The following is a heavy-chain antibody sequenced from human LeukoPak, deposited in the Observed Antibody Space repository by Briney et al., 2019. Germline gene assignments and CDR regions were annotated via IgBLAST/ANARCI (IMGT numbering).Heavy chain of an antibody. J-gene: IGHJ4*02. Sequence: SETLSLTCTVSGDSISSYYWTWIRQPPGKGLGWIGYIYYSGSTNYNPSLKSRVTISVDTSKNQFSLKLSSVTAADTAVYYCARSHMVRGIDYWGQGTLVTVSS. V-gene: IGHV4-59*08. CDR1: GDSISSYY. CDR2: IYYSGST. D-gene: IGHD3-10*01. CDR3: ARSHMVRGIDY.